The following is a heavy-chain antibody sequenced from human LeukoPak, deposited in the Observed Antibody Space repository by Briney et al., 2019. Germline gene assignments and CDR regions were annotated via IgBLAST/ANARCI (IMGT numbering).Heavy chain of an antibody. J-gene: IGHJ6*02. V-gene: IGHV3-49*04. CDR3: TRGPKQLWLYYGMDV. CDR2: IRSKAYGGTT. CDR1: GFTFGDHA. D-gene: IGHD5-18*01. Sequence: GGSLRLSCTASGFTFGDHAMSWVRQAPGKGLEWVGFIRSKAYGGTTEYAASVEGRFTISRDDSKSIAYLQMNSLKTEDTAVYYCTRGPKQLWLYYGMDVWGQGTTVIVSS.